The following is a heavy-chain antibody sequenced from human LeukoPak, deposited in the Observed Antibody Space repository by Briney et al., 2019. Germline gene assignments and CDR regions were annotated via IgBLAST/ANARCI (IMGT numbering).Heavy chain of an antibody. CDR3: ARVPTTIGYCSSTSCREPAFDI. J-gene: IGHJ3*02. D-gene: IGHD2-2*01. V-gene: IGHV3-21*01. Sequence: GGSLRLSCAASGFTFSSYSMNWVRQAPGKGLEWLSSISSSSSYIYYADSVKGRFTISRDNAKNSLYLQMNSLRAEDTAVYYCARVPTTIGYCSSTSCREPAFDIWGQGTTVTVSS. CDR1: GFTFSSYS. CDR2: ISSSSSYI.